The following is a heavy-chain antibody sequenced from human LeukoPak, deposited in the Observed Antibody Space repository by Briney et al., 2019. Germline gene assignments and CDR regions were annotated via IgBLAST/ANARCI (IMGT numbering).Heavy chain of an antibody. CDR1: GFLVGGDF. CDR3: ARERGRGRDSPWFDY. D-gene: IGHD1-26*01. J-gene: IGHJ4*02. Sequence: PGGPLSFSCEASGFLVGGDFMTWFGRAPGRGLDWVSVIYSDGSTHYADSVKGRFTISRDNSKNTLDLQMTGLRAEDTAVYYCARERGRGRDSPWFDYWGQGTLVTVSS. V-gene: IGHV3-53*01. CDR2: IYSDGST.